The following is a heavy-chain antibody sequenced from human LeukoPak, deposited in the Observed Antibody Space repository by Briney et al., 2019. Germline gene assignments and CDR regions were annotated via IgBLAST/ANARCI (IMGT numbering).Heavy chain of an antibody. Sequence: SETLSLTCTVSGGSISSGGYYWSWIRQHPGKGLEWIGYIHYSGSINYNPSLKSRVIISVDTSKNQFSLKLSSVTAADTAVYYCAREGDYYDSSGLFDYWGQGTLVTVSS. CDR2: IHYSGSI. V-gene: IGHV4-61*08. D-gene: IGHD3-22*01. CDR3: AREGDYYDSSGLFDY. J-gene: IGHJ4*02. CDR1: GGSISSGGYY.